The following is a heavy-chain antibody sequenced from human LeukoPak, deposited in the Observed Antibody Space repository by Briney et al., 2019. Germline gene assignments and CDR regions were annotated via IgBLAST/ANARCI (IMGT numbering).Heavy chain of an antibody. Sequence: MSSETLSLTCAVYGGSFSGYYWSWIRQPPGKGLEWIGEINHSGSTNYNPSLKSRVTISVDTSKNQFSLKLSSVTAADTAVYYCARHGGYLLHPQPFDYWGQGTLVTVSS. V-gene: IGHV4-34*01. J-gene: IGHJ4*02. D-gene: IGHD3-16*01. CDR1: GGSFSGYY. CDR2: INHSGST. CDR3: ARHGGYLLHPQPFDY.